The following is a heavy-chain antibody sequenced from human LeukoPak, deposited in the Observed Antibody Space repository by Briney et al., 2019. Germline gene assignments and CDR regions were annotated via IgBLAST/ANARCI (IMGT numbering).Heavy chain of an antibody. V-gene: IGHV3-11*05. CDR2: ISSSSSYT. J-gene: IGHJ6*02. D-gene: IGHD3-10*01. CDR1: GFTFSDYY. CDR3: ARDVYYYGSGSYYYYGMDV. Sequence: PGGSLRLSCAASGFTFSDYYMSWIRQAPGKGLEWVSYISSSSSYTNYADSVKGRFTISRDNAKNSLYLQMNSLRAEDTAVYYCARDVYYYGSGSYYYYGMDVWGQGTTVTVSS.